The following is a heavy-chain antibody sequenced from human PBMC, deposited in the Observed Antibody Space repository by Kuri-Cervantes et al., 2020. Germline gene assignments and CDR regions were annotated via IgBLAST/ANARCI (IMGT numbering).Heavy chain of an antibody. CDR1: GFTVSGNY. CDR3: ARGYYDILTGLPPHFDY. Sequence: GESLKISCAASGFTVSGNYMSWVRQAPGKGLEWVSLIYSGGTTYYADSVKGRFTISRDNSKNTLYLQMNSLSVEDTAVYYCARGYYDILTGLPPHFDYWGQGTLVTVSS. D-gene: IGHD3-9*01. V-gene: IGHV3-66*01. CDR2: IYSGGTT. J-gene: IGHJ4*02.